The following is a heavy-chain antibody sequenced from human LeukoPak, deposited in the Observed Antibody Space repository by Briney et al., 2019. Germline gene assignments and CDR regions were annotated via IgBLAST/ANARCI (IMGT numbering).Heavy chain of an antibody. J-gene: IGHJ5*02. CDR2: IRYDGSNK. D-gene: IGHD3-10*01. V-gene: IGHV3-30*02. Sequence: PGGSLRLSCAASGFTFSSYGMHWVRQAPGKGLEWVAFIRYDGSNKYYADSVKGRFTISRDNSKNTLYLQMNSLRAEDTAVYYCARVGGSHYGSGSYYLWFDPWGQGTLVTVSS. CDR3: ARVGGSHYGSGSYYLWFDP. CDR1: GFTFSSYG.